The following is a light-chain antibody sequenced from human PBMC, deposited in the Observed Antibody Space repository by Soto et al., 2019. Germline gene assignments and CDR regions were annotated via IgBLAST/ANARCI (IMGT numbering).Light chain of an antibody. CDR1: QSVSSN. J-gene: IGKJ1*01. CDR3: QQYNNWPPMA. Sequence: EIVMTQSPATLSVSPGERATLSCRASQSVSSNLAWYQQKPGHAPRLLIYGASTRATGIPARFSCSGSGTEFTLTISSLQSEDFAVYYCQQYNNWPPMAFGQGTKVEIK. CDR2: GAS. V-gene: IGKV3-15*01.